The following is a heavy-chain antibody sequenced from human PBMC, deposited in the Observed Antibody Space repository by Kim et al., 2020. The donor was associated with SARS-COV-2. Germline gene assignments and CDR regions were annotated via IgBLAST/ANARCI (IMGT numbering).Heavy chain of an antibody. V-gene: IGHV3-74*01. CDR1: GFTFSNYW. CDR3: VRDSYINRYYYGMDV. CDR2: INTDGSHT. D-gene: IGHD1-1*01. Sequence: GGSLRLSCAASGFTFSNYWMHWVRRAPGKGLMWVSRINTDGSHTSYTDSVKGRFTISRDNARNTLDLQMNSLGVEDSAVYYCVRDSYINRYYYGMDVWGQGATVTVSS. J-gene: IGHJ6*02.